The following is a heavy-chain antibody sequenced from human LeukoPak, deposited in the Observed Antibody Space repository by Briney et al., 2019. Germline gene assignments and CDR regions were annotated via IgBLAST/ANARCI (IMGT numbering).Heavy chain of an antibody. V-gene: IGHV4-61*08. D-gene: IGHD6-19*01. CDR3: ARGYHPQYSSGWYYFDY. J-gene: IGHJ4*02. Sequence: SETLSLTCTVSGGSISSGDYYWSWIRQPPGKGLEWIGYIYYSGSTNYNPSLKSRVTISVDASKNQFSLKLSSVTAADTAVYYCARGYHPQYSSGWYYFDYWGQGTLVTVSS. CDR2: IYYSGST. CDR1: GGSISSGDYY.